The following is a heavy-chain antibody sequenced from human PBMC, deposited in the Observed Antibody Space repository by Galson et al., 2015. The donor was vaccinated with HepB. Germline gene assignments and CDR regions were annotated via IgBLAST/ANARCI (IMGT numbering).Heavy chain of an antibody. CDR1: GYTFTSYG. D-gene: IGHD3-22*01. V-gene: IGHV1-18*01. CDR3: ARVSYYDSSGYSNYYYYYYYMDV. J-gene: IGHJ6*03. Sequence: SVKVSCKASGYTFTSYGISWVRQAPGQGLEWMGWISAYNGNTNYAQKLQGRVTMTTDTSTSTAYMELRSLRSDDTAVYYCARVSYYDSSGYSNYYYYYYYMDVWGKGTTVTVSS. CDR2: ISAYNGNT.